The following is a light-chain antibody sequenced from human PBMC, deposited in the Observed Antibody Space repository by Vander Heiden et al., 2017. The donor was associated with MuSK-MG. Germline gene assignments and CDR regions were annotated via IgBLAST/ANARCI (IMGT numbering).Light chain of an antibody. CDR1: QSISSY. Sequence: DIQMTQSPSSLSASVGDRVTITCRASQSISSYLNWYQQKPGKAPKLLIYAASSLQSGVPSRFSGSGSGTDFTLTISSLQPEDFATYYCQQSYSTPFTFVPGTKVDTK. V-gene: IGKV1-39*01. J-gene: IGKJ3*01. CDR3: QQSYSTPFT. CDR2: AAS.